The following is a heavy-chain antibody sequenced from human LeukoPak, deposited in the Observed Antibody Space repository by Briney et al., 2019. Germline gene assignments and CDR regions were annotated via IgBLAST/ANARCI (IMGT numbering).Heavy chain of an antibody. D-gene: IGHD6-13*01. CDR3: ARGPGIAAAGTGYFDY. CDR2: IYFGGST. V-gene: IGHV4-39*01. CDR1: GGSISSSSYY. Sequence: SETLSLTCTVSGGSISSSSYYWGWIRQPPGKGLEWIGNIYFGGSTYYNPSLKSRVTLSVDTSKNQFSLRLSSVTAADTALYYCARGPGIAAAGTGYFDYWGLGTPVTVSS. J-gene: IGHJ4*02.